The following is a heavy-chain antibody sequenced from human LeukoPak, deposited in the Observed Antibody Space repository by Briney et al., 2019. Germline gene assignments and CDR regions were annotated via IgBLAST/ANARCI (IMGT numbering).Heavy chain of an antibody. CDR2: ISAYNGNT. CDR3: ARGEEYYYDSSGYSLDP. J-gene: IGHJ5*02. D-gene: IGHD3-22*01. Sequence: ASVKVSCKVSGYMFTELCMHWVRQAPGQGLEWMGWISAYNGNTNYAQKLQGRVTMTTDTSTSTAYMELRSLRSDDTAVYYCARGEEYYYDSSGYSLDPWGQGTLVTVSS. V-gene: IGHV1-18*01. CDR1: GYMFTELC.